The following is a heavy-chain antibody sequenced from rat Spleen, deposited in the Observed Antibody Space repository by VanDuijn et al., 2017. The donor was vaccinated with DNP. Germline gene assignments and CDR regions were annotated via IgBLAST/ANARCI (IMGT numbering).Heavy chain of an antibody. J-gene: IGHJ2*01. Sequence: EVQLVESDGDLVQPGRSLKLSCAASGFTFSDYYMAWVRQAPTKGLEWVATIAYDGSNTYYRDSVKGRFTLSRDNAKNTLYLQMDSLRSEDTATYYCAREVSFYFDYWGQGVMVTVSS. CDR1: GFTFSDYY. CDR3: AREVSFYFDY. D-gene: IGHD4-4*01. CDR2: IAYDGSNT. V-gene: IGHV5-29*01.